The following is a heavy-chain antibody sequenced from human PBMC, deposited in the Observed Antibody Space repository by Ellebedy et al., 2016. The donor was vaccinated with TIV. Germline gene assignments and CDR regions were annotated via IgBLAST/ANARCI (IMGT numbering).Heavy chain of an antibody. V-gene: IGHV3-66*01. CDR1: GFTVRSNY. J-gene: IGHJ4*02. CDR2: IYSDGAT. Sequence: GESLKISCAASGFTVRSNYMSWVRQAPGKGLEWLSAIYSDGATYYADSVKHRLTISRDNSKNTVSLQMNSLRAEDTAVYYCARDTRYDLVDYWGQGTLVTVSS. CDR3: ARDTRYDLVDY. D-gene: IGHD5-12*01.